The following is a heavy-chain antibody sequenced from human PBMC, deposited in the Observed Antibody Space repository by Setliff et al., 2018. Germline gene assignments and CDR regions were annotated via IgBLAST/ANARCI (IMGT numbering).Heavy chain of an antibody. CDR1: GFTFSSYG. J-gene: IGHJ4*02. CDR3: VRDLHWGFDY. CDR2: IRHDESDI. Sequence: PGGSLRLSCAASGFTFSSYGIHWVRQAPGKGLEWVAFIRHDESDIYYTNSVKGRFTVSRDNSKNTLYLQMNILRPEDTALYYCVRDLHWGFDYWGLGTLVTVSS. D-gene: IGHD7-27*01. V-gene: IGHV3-30*02.